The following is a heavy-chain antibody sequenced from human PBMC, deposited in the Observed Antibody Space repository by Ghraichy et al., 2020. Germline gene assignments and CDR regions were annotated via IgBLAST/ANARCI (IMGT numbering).Heavy chain of an antibody. V-gene: IGHV4-61*01. J-gene: IGHJ4*02. D-gene: IGHD1-1*01. CDR1: GGSISSDNYY. CDR2: IYSSGST. Sequence: SETLSLTCAVSGGSISSDNYYWGWIRQPPGKGLEWIGYIYSSGSTNYNPSLKSRVTISMDTSKNQFSLKLRSVTVADTAVYFFARHPGLEWWGQGVLVTVSS. CDR3: ARHPGLEW.